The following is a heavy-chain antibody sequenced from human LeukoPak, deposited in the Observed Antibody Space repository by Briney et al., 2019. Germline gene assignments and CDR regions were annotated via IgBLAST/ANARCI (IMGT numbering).Heavy chain of an antibody. J-gene: IGHJ3*02. CDR3: AKDIADDILTGYYTPRAFDI. D-gene: IGHD3-9*01. V-gene: IGHV3-9*01. CDR2: ISWNSGSI. Sequence: QSGRSLRLSCAASGFTFDDYAMHWVRQAPGKGLEWVSGISWNSGSIGYADSVKGRFTISRDNAKNSLYLQMNSLRAEDTALYYCAKDIADDILTGYYTPRAFDIRGQGTMVTVSS. CDR1: GFTFDDYA.